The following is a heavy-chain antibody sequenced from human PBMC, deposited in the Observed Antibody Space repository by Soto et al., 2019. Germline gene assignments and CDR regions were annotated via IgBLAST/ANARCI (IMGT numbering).Heavy chain of an antibody. CDR3: AREGGAAPGARREWYLDL. V-gene: IGHV1-2*02. CDR1: GYPLTDFY. Sequence: QVQLVQSGAEVKKPGASVTVSCKTSGYPLTDFYIHWVRQAPGQGLEWMAWINPHTGDTNTALKFQGRVTMTRDTSIHTAFMDLTRLSSDDNAVYYCAREGGAAPGARREWYLDLWGRGTLVSVSS. D-gene: IGHD6-25*01. CDR2: INPHTGDT. J-gene: IGHJ2*01.